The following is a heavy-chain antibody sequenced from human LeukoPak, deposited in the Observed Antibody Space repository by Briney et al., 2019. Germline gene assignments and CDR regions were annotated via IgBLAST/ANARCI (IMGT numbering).Heavy chain of an antibody. CDR3: ARGAYSSGSYYFDH. CDR1: GYTFTSYV. Sequence: SVKVSCKASGYTFTSYVITWVRQAPGQGLEWMGGIIPMFGTADYAQKFQGRVTITADESTSTAYMQLSSLRSEDAAVYYCARGAYSSGSYYFDHWGQGTLVTVSS. J-gene: IGHJ4*02. CDR2: IIPMFGTA. D-gene: IGHD6-19*01. V-gene: IGHV1-69*13.